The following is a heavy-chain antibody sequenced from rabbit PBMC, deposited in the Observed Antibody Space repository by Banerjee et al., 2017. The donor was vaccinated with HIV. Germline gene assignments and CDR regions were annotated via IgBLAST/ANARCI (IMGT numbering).Heavy chain of an antibody. J-gene: IGHJ6*01. CDR3: ARDTSSSFSSYGMDL. Sequence: QSLEESRGGLVKPGASLTLTCKASGFSLNSGYDMCWVRQAPGKGLEWIACIDTGSSGFTYFASWAKGRFTISKTSSTTVTLQMTSLTAADTATYFCARDTSSSFSSYGMDLRGPGTLVTVS. D-gene: IGHD1-1*01. V-gene: IGHV1S40*01. CDR1: GFSLNSGYD. CDR2: IDTGSSGFT.